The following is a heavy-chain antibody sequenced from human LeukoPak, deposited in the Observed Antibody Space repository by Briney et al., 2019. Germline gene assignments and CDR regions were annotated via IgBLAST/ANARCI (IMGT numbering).Heavy chain of an antibody. V-gene: IGHV3-7*05. Sequence: GGSLRLSCAASGFTSSNDWMSWVRQAPGKGLEWVANIKQDGSEKYYADSVKGRVTISRDNAKSSLYLQLNSLRVEDTAVYHCASTQTFDYWGQGALVTVPS. CDR2: IKQDGSEK. CDR3: ASTQTFDY. CDR1: GFTSSNDW. J-gene: IGHJ4*02.